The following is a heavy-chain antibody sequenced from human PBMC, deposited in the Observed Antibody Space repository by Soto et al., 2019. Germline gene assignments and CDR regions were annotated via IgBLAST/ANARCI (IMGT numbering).Heavy chain of an antibody. J-gene: IGHJ4*02. CDR2: ISFDGNNK. Sequence: GGSLRLSCAASGFTFSSYAMHWVRQAPGRGLEWVALISFDGNNKYYANSVKGRFTISRDNSKNTLYLQMSSLRAEDTAVYYCGRCSSTSCHLGADYWGQGNLVNVSS. D-gene: IGHD2-2*01. V-gene: IGHV3-30-3*01. CDR1: GFTFSSYA. CDR3: GRCSSTSCHLGADY.